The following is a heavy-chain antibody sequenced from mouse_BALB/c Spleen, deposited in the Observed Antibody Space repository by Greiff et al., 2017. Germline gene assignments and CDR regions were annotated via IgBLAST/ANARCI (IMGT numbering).Heavy chain of an antibody. Sequence: EVKLVESGGGLVKPGGSLKLSCAASGFTFSSYTMSWVRQTPEKRLEWVATISSGGSYTYYPDSVKGRFTISRDNAKNTLYLQMSSLKSEDTAMYYCTRDQGFYGSSYVGFAYWGQGTLVTVSA. CDR2: ISSGGSYT. V-gene: IGHV5-6-4*01. CDR3: TRDQGFYGSSYVGFAY. CDR1: GFTFSSYT. J-gene: IGHJ3*01. D-gene: IGHD1-1*01.